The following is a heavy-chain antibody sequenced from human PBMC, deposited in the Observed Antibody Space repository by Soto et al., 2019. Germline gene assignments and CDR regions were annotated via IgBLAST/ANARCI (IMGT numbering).Heavy chain of an antibody. J-gene: IGHJ4*02. CDR2: INQSGST. D-gene: IGHD4-17*01. Sequence: SETLSLTCAVYGGSLSGYYWSWIRQSPGKGLEWIGEINQSGSTNYNPSLKSRVTISVDTSKNQFSLKLSSVTAADTAVYYCARDYGDYFDFCGQGTLVTVSS. CDR1: GGSLSGYY. V-gene: IGHV4-34*01. CDR3: ARDYGDYFDF.